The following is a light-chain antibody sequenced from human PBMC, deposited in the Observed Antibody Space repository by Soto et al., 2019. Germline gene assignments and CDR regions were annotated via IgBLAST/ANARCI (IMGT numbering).Light chain of an antibody. CDR2: STN. J-gene: IGLJ2*01. CDR1: SGSVSTSYY. V-gene: IGLV8-61*01. CDR3: AAWDDSLSGVV. Sequence: QAVVTQEPSFSVSPGGTVTLTCGLSSGSVSTSYYPSWYQQTPGQAPRTLIYSTNTRSPGVPDRFSGSILGNKAALTITGAQAEDESDYYCAAWDDSLSGVVFGGGTKVTVL.